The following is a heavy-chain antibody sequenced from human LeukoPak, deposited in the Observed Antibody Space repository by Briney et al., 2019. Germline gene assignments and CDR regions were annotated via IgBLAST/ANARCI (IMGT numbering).Heavy chain of an antibody. D-gene: IGHD5-12*01. V-gene: IGHV1-8*03. CDR1: GYTFTSYD. Sequence: EASVKVSCKASGYTFTSYDINWVRQATGQGLEWMGWMNPNSGNTGYAQKFQGRVTITRNTSISTAYMELSRLRSDDTAVYYCARALRGYSGYDLGLVLGFGPAVGYWGQGTLVTVSS. J-gene: IGHJ4*02. CDR2: MNPNSGNT. CDR3: ARALRGYSGYDLGLVLGFGPAVGY.